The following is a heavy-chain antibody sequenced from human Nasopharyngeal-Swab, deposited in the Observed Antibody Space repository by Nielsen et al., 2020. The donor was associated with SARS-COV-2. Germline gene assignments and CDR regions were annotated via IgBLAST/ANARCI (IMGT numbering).Heavy chain of an antibody. J-gene: IGHJ6*03. V-gene: IGHV1-69*13. CDR2: IIPIFGTA. Sequence: SVKVSCKASGGTFSSYAISWMRQAPGQGLEWMGGIIPIFGTANYAQKFQGRVTITADESTSTAYMELSSLRSEDTAVYYCASAEGRTGYYYYMDVWGKGTTVTVFS. CDR3: ASAEGRTGYYYYMDV. D-gene: IGHD3/OR15-3a*01. CDR1: GGTFSSYA.